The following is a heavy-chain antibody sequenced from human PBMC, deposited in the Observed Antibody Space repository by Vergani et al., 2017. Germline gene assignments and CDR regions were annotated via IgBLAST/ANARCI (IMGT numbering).Heavy chain of an antibody. V-gene: IGHV4-34*01. J-gene: IGHJ5*02. D-gene: IGHD6-19*01. CDR2: INHSGST. Sequence: QVQLQQWGAGLLKPSETLSLTCAVYGGSFSGYDWSWIRQPPGKGLEWIGEINHSGSTNYNPSLKSRVTISVDTSKNQFSLKLSSVTAADTAVYYCARDLKYRTGWNNWFDPWGRGTLVTVSS. CDR1: GGSFSGYD. CDR3: ARDLKYRTGWNNWFDP.